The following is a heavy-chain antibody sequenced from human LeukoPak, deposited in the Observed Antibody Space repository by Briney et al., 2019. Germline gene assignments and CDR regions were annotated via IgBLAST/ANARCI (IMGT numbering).Heavy chain of an antibody. CDR2: IYYSGST. D-gene: IGHD3-10*01. J-gene: IGHJ4*02. CDR3: ARDTYYYGSGSYYFDY. V-gene: IGHV4-39*07. Sequence: SETLSLTCTVSGGSISSSSYYWGWIRQPPGTGLEWIGSIYYSGSTNYNPSLKSRVTISVDTSKNQFSLKLSSVTAADTAVYYCARDTYYYGSGSYYFDYWGQGTLVTVSS. CDR1: GGSISSSSYY.